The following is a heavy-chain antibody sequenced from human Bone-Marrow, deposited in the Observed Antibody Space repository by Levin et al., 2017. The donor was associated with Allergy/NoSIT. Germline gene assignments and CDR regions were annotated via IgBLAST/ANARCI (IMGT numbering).Heavy chain of an antibody. CDR2: IDPSDSYT. J-gene: IGHJ6*03. Sequence: GGSLRLSCKGSGYSFTSYWISWVRQMPGKGLEWMGRIDPSDSYTNYSPSFQGHVTISADKSISTAYLQWSSLKASDTAMYYCARLMPPGYCSSTSCYDYYYYYMDVWGKGTTVTVSS. D-gene: IGHD2-2*01. CDR3: ARLMPPGYCSSTSCYDYYYYYMDV. V-gene: IGHV5-10-1*01. CDR1: GYSFTSYW.